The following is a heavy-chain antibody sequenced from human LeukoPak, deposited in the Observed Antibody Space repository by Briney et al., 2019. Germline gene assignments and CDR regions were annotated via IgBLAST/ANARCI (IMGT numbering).Heavy chain of an antibody. CDR2: IYPGDSDT. J-gene: IGHJ4*02. Sequence: GGSLQISCKGSGCIFTSYWIGWVRQLPGKGREWMGIIYPGDSDTRYSPSFQGQVTISADKSISTAYLQWSSLKASDTAMYYCARIDGYFDYWGQGTLVTVSS. V-gene: IGHV5-51*01. D-gene: IGHD5-24*01. CDR3: ARIDGYFDY. CDR1: GCIFTSYW.